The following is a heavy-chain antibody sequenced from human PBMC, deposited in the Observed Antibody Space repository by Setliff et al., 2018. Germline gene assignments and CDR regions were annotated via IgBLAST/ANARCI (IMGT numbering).Heavy chain of an antibody. CDR3: ARVADGSGSFYLGFDY. J-gene: IGHJ4*02. CDR1: GGSISGGGYY. CDR2: IFHSGST. Sequence: PSETLSLTCTVSGGSISGGGYYWSWIRQHPEKGLEWLGYIFHSGSTHYNSSLKSRITISIDTSKNHFSLELNSVTAADSAVYYCARVADGSGSFYLGFDYWGQGILVTVSS. D-gene: IGHD3-10*01. V-gene: IGHV4-31*03.